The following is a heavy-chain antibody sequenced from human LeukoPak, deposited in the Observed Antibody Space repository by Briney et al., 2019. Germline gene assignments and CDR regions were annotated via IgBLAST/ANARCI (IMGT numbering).Heavy chain of an antibody. Sequence: GGSLRLSCAASGLTFSSYGMHWVRQAPGKGLEWVAVISYDGSNKYYADSVKGRFTISRDNSKNTLYLQMNSLRAEDTAVYYCANPNDAFDIWGQGTMVTVSS. J-gene: IGHJ3*02. CDR1: GLTFSSYG. V-gene: IGHV3-30*18. CDR3: ANPNDAFDI. CDR2: ISYDGSNK.